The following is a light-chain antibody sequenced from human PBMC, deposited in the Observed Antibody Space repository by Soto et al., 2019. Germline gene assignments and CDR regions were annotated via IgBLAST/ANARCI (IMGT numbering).Light chain of an antibody. CDR1: NSNIGYNY. Sequence: SVLTQPPSVSAAPGQKVTISCSGSNSNIGYNYVSWYQHLPGTAPKLLIYDNNNRPSGIPDRFSGSKSGTSATLGITGLQTGDEADYYCGTWDSSLSAVVFGGGTKLTVL. CDR3: GTWDSSLSAVV. CDR2: DNN. V-gene: IGLV1-51*01. J-gene: IGLJ2*01.